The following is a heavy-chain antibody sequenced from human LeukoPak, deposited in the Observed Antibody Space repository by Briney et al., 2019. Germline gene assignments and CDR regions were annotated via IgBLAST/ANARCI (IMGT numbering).Heavy chain of an antibody. V-gene: IGHV1-18*04. CDR3: ARVHYGILTSTLYYYYYGMDV. J-gene: IGHJ6*04. Sequence: GASVKVSCKASGYTFTSYGISWVRQAPGQGLEWMGWISAYNGNTNYAQKLQGRVTMTTDTSTSTAYMGLRSLRSDDTAVYYCARVHYGILTSTLYYYYYGMDVWGKGTTVTVSS. CDR2: ISAYNGNT. CDR1: GYTFTSYG. D-gene: IGHD3-9*01.